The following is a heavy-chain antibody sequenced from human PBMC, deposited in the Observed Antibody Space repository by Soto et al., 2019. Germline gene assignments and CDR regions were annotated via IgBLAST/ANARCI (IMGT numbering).Heavy chain of an antibody. V-gene: IGHV1-69*01. Sequence: GXSVKVSFNASGGTFSSYAISLVRQAPGQGLEWMGGIIPIFGTANYAQKFQGRVTITADESTSTAYMELSSLRSEDTAVYYCARERNAYFDYWGQGTLVTVSS. CDR3: ARERNAYFDY. CDR1: GGTFSSYA. CDR2: IIPIFGTA. J-gene: IGHJ4*02.